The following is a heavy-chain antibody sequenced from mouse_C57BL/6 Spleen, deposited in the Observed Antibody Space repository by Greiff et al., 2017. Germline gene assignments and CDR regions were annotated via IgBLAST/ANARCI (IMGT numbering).Heavy chain of an antibody. CDR2: IDPSDSYT. J-gene: IGHJ3*01. V-gene: IGHV1-50*01. CDR1: GYTFTSYW. CDR3: AILYYYGSSYLAY. Sequence: QQSCKASGYTFTSYWMQWVKQRPGQGLEWIGEIDPSDSYTNYNQKFKGKATLTVDTSSSTAYMQLSSLTSEDSAVYYCAILYYYGSSYLAYWGQGTLVTVSA. D-gene: IGHD1-1*01.